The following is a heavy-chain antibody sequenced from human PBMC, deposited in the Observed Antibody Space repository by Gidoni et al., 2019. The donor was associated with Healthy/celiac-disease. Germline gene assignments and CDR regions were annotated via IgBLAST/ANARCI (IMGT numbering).Heavy chain of an antibody. D-gene: IGHD3-22*01. CDR2: INHSGST. CDR3: ARESMIVHSNAFDI. J-gene: IGHJ3*02. V-gene: IGHV4-34*01. Sequence: QVQLQQWGAGLLKPSETLSLTCAVYGGSFSGYYWSWIRQPPGKGLEWIGEINHSGSTNYNPSLKSRVTISVDTSKNQFSLKLSSVTAADTAVYYCARESMIVHSNAFDIWGQGTMVTVSS. CDR1: GGSFSGYY.